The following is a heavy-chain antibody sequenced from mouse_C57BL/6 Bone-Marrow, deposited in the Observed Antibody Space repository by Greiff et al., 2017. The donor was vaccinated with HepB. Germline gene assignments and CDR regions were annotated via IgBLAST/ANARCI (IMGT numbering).Heavy chain of an antibody. J-gene: IGHJ4*01. Sequence: EVKVVESGGGLVQPGGSLSLSCAASGFTFTDYYMSWVRQPPGKALEWLGFIRNKANGYTTEYSASVKGRFTISRDNSQSILYLQMNALRAEDSATYYCARSYYAMDYWGQGTSVTVSS. V-gene: IGHV7-3*01. CDR1: GFTFTDYY. CDR2: IRNKANGYTT. CDR3: ARSYYAMDY.